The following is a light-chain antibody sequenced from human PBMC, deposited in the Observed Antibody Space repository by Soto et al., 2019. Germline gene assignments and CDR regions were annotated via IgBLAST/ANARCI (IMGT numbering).Light chain of an antibody. V-gene: IGKV1-8*01. J-gene: IGKJ3*01. CDR1: QGISSY. CDR2: AAS. CDR3: QQYYSYPV. Sequence: AIRMTQSPSSFSASTGDRVTITCRASQGISSYLAWYQQKPGKAPKLLIYAASTLKSGVPSRFSGSGSGTDFTLTISCLQSEDFATYYCQQYYSYPVFGPGTKVDIK.